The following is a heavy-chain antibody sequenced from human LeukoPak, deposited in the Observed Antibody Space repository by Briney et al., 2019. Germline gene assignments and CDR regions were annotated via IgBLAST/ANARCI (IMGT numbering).Heavy chain of an antibody. D-gene: IGHD3-3*01. CDR3: AREQVFWSGYYP. CDR2: ISSSSYI. CDR1: GFTFTSYS. V-gene: IGHV3-21*01. Sequence: GGSLRLSCAASGFTFTSYSINWGRQAPGKGLECVSSISSSSYIYSADSVTGRFTTSRDNAKSSLYLQMNGLRAEDTAVYYCAREQVFWSGYYPWGQGTLVTVSS. J-gene: IGHJ5*02.